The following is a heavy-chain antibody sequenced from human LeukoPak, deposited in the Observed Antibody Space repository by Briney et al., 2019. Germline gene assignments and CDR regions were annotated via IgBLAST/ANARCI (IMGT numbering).Heavy chain of an antibody. V-gene: IGHV4-38-2*02. J-gene: IGHJ4*02. D-gene: IGHD3-22*01. CDR1: GYSISSGYY. Sequence: PSETLSLTCTVSGYSISSGYYWGWIRPPPGKGLEWIGSIYHSGSTYYNPSLKSRVTMSVDTSKNQFSLKLSSVTAADTAVYYCARVEYYYDSSGYYWGYYFDYWGQGTLVTVSS. CDR2: IYHSGST. CDR3: ARVEYYYDSSGYYWGYYFDY.